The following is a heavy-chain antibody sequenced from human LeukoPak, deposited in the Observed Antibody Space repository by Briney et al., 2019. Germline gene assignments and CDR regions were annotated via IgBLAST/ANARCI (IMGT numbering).Heavy chain of an antibody. D-gene: IGHD6-13*01. CDR1: GFTFSSYA. J-gene: IGHJ5*02. V-gene: IGHV3-30-3*01. CDR3: ARAGIAAAGTGNWFDP. CDR2: ISYDGSNK. Sequence: GGSLRLSCAASGFTFSSYAMHWVRQAPGKGLEWVAVISYDGSNKYYADSVKGRFTISRDNSKNTLYLQMNSLRAEDTAVYYCARAGIAAAGTGNWFDPWGQGTLVTASS.